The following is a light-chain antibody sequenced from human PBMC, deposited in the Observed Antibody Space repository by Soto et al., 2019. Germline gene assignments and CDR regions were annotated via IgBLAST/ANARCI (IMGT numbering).Light chain of an antibody. J-gene: IGKJ5*01. Sequence: EIVLTQSPGTLSLSPGEISTLSFRASHSVSRTYLAWYQQKPGQAPRLLMYGASDRATGTPGRFSGSGSGTDFTLTISGLEPEDSAVYYCQQFDDSVTFGQGTRLEIK. CDR3: QQFDDSVT. CDR1: HSVSRTY. V-gene: IGKV3-20*01. CDR2: GAS.